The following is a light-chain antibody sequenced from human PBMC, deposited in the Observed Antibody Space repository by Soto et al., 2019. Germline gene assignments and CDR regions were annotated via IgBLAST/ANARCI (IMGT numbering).Light chain of an antibody. V-gene: IGLV2-8*01. CDR1: SSDDDGYNY. CDR3: SSYAGSNNFV. J-gene: IGLJ1*01. CDR2: EVS. Sequence: QSALTQPPSASGSPGQSVTISCTGTSSDDDGYNYVSWYQQHPGKATKLMIYEVSKRPSGVPDRFSGSKSGNTASLTFSGLQAEDEADYYCSSYAGSNNFVFGTGTKVTVL.